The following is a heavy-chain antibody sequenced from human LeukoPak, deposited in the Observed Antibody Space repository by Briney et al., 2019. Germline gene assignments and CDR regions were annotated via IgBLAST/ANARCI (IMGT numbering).Heavy chain of an antibody. V-gene: IGHV6-1*01. CDR2: TYYRARWYS. CDR3: VRDLGLVRAYYFYSYGMDV. D-gene: IGHD3-10*01. Sequence: SQTLSLTCAISGDSVSNNSAAWNWIRQSPSRGLEWLGRTYYRARWYSDYAASVKSRISINPDTSKNQFSLQLNSVTPEDTAVYYCVRDLGLVRAYYFYSYGMDVWGQGTTVTVSS. CDR1: GDSVSNNSAA. J-gene: IGHJ6*02.